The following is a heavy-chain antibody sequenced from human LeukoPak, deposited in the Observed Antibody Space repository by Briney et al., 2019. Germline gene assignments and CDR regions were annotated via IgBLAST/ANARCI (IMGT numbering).Heavy chain of an antibody. CDR1: GYTFTGYY. J-gene: IGHJ4*02. V-gene: IGHV1-2*06. D-gene: IGHD2-15*01. CDR2: INPNSGGT. Sequence: ASVTVSCKASGYTFTGYYMHWVRQAPGQGLEWMGRINPNSGGTNYAQKFQGRVTMTRDTSISTAYMELSRLRSDDTAMYYCARDLDGYCSGGSCRYWGQGTLVTVSS. CDR3: ARDLDGYCSGGSCRY.